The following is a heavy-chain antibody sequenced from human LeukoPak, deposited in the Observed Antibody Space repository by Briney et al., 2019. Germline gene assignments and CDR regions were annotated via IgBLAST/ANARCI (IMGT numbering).Heavy chain of an antibody. CDR2: ISGSGGST. D-gene: IGHD6-6*01. V-gene: IGHV3-23*01. J-gene: IGHJ4*02. Sequence: GGSLRLSCAASGFTFSSRAMSWVRQAPGKGLEWVSAISGSGGSTYYADSVKGRFTISRDNSKNTLYLQMNSLRAEDTAVYYCAKDPVVSHYFDYWGQGTLVTVSS. CDR1: GFTFSSRA. CDR3: AKDPVVSHYFDY.